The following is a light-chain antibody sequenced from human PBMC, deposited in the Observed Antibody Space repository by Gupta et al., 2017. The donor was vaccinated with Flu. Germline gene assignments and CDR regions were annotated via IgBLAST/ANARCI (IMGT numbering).Light chain of an antibody. Sequence: QAVVPQEPSLTVSPGGTVILTCDSSTGAVTSGHYPYWFQQKPGQVPRKLIYDTNNTPASTPARFSASAPGGKAALTLAGAQAEDEDDYDCLLAYSGARVFGGGTKLTVL. J-gene: IGLJ3*02. CDR1: TGAVTSGHY. V-gene: IGLV7-46*01. CDR3: LLAYSGARV. CDR2: DTN.